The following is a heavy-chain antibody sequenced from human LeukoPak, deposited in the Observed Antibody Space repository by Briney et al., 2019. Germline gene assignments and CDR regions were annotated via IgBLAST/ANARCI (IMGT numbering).Heavy chain of an antibody. CDR1: GYTFTSYG. D-gene: IGHD6-13*01. CDR3: ARDDESIAAAGNFDY. CDR2: ISAYNGNT. J-gene: IGHJ4*02. V-gene: IGHV1-18*01. Sequence: ASVKVSCKASGYTFTSYGISWVRQAPGQGLEWMGWISAYNGNTNYAQKLQGRVTMTTDTSTSTAYMELRSLRSDDTAVYYCARDDESIAAAGNFDYWAREPWSPSPQ.